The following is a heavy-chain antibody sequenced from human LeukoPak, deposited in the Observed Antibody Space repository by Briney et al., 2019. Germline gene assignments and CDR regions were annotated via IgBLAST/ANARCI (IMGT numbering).Heavy chain of an antibody. CDR2: INQTGGT. Sequence: KPSETLSLTCAVSGGSLSGHYWSWIRQPPGKGLEWIGDINQTGGTNSIPSLKSRLTMSVDTSKNQFSLNLRSVTAADTAVYYCARLKSSGSFLFHDFYIDVWGNGTTIIVSS. CDR1: GGSLSGHY. J-gene: IGHJ6*03. V-gene: IGHV4-34*01. D-gene: IGHD6-25*01. CDR3: ARLKSSGSFLFHDFYIDV.